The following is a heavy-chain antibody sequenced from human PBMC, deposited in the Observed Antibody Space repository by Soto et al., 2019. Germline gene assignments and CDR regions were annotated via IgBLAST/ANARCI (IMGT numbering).Heavy chain of an antibody. CDR1: GGSISSYY. V-gene: IGHV4-59*01. CDR2: IYYSGST. Sequence: SETLSLTCTVSGGSISSYYWSWIRQPPGKGLEWIGYIYYSGSTNYNPSLKSRVTISVDTSKNQFSLKLSSVTAADTAVYYCARVRLPYNWFDPWGQGTLVTVSS. J-gene: IGHJ5*02. D-gene: IGHD4-17*01. CDR3: ARVRLPYNWFDP.